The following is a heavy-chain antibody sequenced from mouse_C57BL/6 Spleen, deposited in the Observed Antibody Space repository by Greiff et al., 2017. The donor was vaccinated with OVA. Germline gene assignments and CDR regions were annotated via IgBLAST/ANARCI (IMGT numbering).Heavy chain of an antibody. CDR1: GFTFSSYA. V-gene: IGHV5-9-1*02. CDR2: ISSGGDYI. CDR3: TRGYYYMDWFAY. D-gene: IGHD1-1*01. Sequence: EVMLVESGEGLVKPGGSLKLSCAASGFTFSSYAMSWVRQTPEKRLEWVAYISSGGDYIYYADTVKGRFTISRDNARNTLYLQMSSLKSEDTAMYYCTRGYYYMDWFAYWGQGTLVTVSA. J-gene: IGHJ3*01.